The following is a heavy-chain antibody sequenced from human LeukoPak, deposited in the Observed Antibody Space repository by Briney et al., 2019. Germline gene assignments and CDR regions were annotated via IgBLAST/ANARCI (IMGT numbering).Heavy chain of an antibody. CDR3: AKQRHPTYYFDY. D-gene: IGHD6-25*01. CDR2: ISGSGGST. V-gene: IGHV3-23*01. CDR1: GFTFSSYA. J-gene: IGHJ4*02. Sequence: GGSLRLSCATSGFTFSSYAMSWDRQAPGKGLEWVSAISGSGGSTYYADSVKGRFTISRDNSKNTLYLQMNSLRAEDTAVYYCAKQRHPTYYFDYWGQGTLVTVSS.